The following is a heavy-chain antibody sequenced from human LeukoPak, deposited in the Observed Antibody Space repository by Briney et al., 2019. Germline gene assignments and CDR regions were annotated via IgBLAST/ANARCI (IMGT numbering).Heavy chain of an antibody. J-gene: IGHJ4*02. CDR2: ISGTSSLI. V-gene: IGHV3-48*02. D-gene: IGHD3-3*01. CDR3: VRDQFFSFDY. CDR1: GFTFSTYS. Sequence: HSGGSLRLSCAASGFTFSTYSMNWVRQAPGKGLEWVSYISGTSSLIYYADSVKGRFTISRDNAKNSLYLQVNSLRDEDTAVYYCVRDQFFSFDYWGQGTLVTVSS.